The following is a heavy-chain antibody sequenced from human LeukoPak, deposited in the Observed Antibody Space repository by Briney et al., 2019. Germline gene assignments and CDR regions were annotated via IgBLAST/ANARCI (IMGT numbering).Heavy chain of an antibody. J-gene: IGHJ4*02. CDR3: ARVDTAMVTRNYFDY. Sequence: GRSLRLSCAASGFTFSSYAMHWVRQAPGKGLEWVAVISYDGSNKYYADSVKGRFTISRDNSKNTLYLQMNSLRAEDTAVYYCARVDTAMVTRNYFDYWGQGTLVTVSS. V-gene: IGHV3-30*04. CDR1: GFTFSSYA. D-gene: IGHD5-18*01. CDR2: ISYDGSNK.